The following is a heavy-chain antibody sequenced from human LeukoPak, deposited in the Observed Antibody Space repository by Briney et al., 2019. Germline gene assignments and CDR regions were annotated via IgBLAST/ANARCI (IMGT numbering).Heavy chain of an antibody. J-gene: IGHJ4*02. V-gene: IGHV3-11*01. CDR1: GFTFSDYY. D-gene: IGHD6-19*01. Sequence: GGSLRLSCAASGFTFSDYYMSWIRQAPGKGLQWVSYISSSGSIIKYADSVKGRFTISRDNARNSLYLQMDSLRAEDTAVYYCVREDDAPSGWYSNWGQGTLVTVSS. CDR2: ISSSGSII. CDR3: VREDDAPSGWYSN.